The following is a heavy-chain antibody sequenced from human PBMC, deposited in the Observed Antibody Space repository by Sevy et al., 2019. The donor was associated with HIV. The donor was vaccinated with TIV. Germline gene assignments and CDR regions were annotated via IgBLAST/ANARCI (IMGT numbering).Heavy chain of an antibody. Sequence: ASVKVSCKVSGYTLTQLSMHCVRLTPGKGLEWMASFDPEDAKTVYPQKFRGRLSMTEDTSTHTAYMELSSLRSEDTAVYYCATTKDYYESSGDPFDYWGQGTLVTVSS. CDR3: ATTKDYYESSGDPFDY. CDR2: FDPEDAKT. V-gene: IGHV1-24*01. CDR1: GYTLTQLS. D-gene: IGHD3-22*01. J-gene: IGHJ4*02.